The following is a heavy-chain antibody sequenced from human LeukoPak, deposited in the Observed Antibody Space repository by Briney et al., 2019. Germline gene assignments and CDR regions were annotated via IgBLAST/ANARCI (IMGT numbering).Heavy chain of an antibody. J-gene: IGHJ4*02. V-gene: IGHV1-46*01. CDR1: GYTFTSYY. CDR2: INPSGGST. Sequence: GASVKVSCKASGYTFTSYYMHWVRQAPGQGLEWMGIINPSGGSTSYAQKFQGRVTMTRDMSTSTVYMELSGLRSEDAAVYYCASLLYSSGWLGNWGQGTLVTVSS. D-gene: IGHD6-19*01. CDR3: ASLLYSSGWLGN.